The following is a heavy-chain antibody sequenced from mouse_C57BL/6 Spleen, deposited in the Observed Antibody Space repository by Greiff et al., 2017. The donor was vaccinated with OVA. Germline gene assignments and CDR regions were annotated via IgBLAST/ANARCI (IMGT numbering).Heavy chain of an antibody. CDR1: GYTFTSYW. J-gene: IGHJ3*01. D-gene: IGHD3-2*02. CDR2: INPSNGGT. V-gene: IGHV1-53*01. Sequence: QVQLQQPGPELVKPGASVKLSCKASGYTFTSYWMHWVKQRPGQGLEWIGNINPSNGGTNYNEKFKSKATLTVDKSSSTAYMQLSSLTSEDSAVYYCAREGAQDSWFAYWGQGTLVTVSA. CDR3: AREGAQDSWFAY.